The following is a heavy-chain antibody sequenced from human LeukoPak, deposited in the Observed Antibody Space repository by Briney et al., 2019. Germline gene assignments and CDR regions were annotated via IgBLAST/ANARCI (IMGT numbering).Heavy chain of an antibody. V-gene: IGHV4-59*11. CDR3: ARDLDYGSGSYYDY. J-gene: IGHJ4*02. Sequence: PSETLSLTCTVPGGSISSHYWSWIRQPPGKGLEWIRYIYYSGSTNYNPSLKSRVTISVDTSKNQFSLKLSSVTAADTAVYYCARDLDYGSGSYYDYWGQGTLVTVSS. CDR1: GGSISSHY. CDR2: IYYSGST. D-gene: IGHD3-10*01.